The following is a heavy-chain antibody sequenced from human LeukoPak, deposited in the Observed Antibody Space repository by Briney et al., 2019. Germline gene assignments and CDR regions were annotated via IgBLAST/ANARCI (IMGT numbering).Heavy chain of an antibody. CDR3: AKDPRKYSRTGGYLDY. V-gene: IGHV1-69*06. D-gene: IGHD6-6*01. Sequence: SVKVSCKASGGTFGSYAISWVRQAPGQGLEWMGGIIPIFGTANYAQKFQGRVTITADKSTSTAYMELSSLRAEDTAVYYCAKDPRKYSRTGGYLDYRGQGTLVTVSS. CDR2: IIPIFGTA. J-gene: IGHJ4*02. CDR1: GGTFGSYA.